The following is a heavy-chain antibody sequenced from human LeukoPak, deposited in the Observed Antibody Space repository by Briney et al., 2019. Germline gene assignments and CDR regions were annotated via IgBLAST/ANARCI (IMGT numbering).Heavy chain of an antibody. J-gene: IGHJ5*02. CDR1: GYTFTGYY. D-gene: IGHD6-13*01. V-gene: IGHV1-2*02. Sequence: ASVKVSCKASGYTFTGYYMHWVRQAPGQGPEWMGWINPNSGGTNYAQKFQGRVTMTRDTSISTAYMELSRLRSDDTAVYYCARDGSSSWYLGFNWFDPWGQGTLVTVSS. CDR2: INPNSGGT. CDR3: ARDGSSSWYLGFNWFDP.